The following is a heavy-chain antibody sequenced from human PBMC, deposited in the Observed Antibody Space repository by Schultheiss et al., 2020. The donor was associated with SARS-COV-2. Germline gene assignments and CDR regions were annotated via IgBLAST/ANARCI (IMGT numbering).Heavy chain of an antibody. J-gene: IGHJ5*02. V-gene: IGHV2-5*01. CDR1: GFSLSTSGVG. Sequence: SGPTLVKPTQTLTLTCTFSGFSLSTSGVGVGWIRQPPGKALEWLALIYWNDDKRYSPSLKSRLTITKDTSKNQVVLTMTNMDPVDTATYYCARSIGVSSKNWFDPWGQGTLVTVSS. CDR3: ARSIGVSSKNWFDP. D-gene: IGHD3-22*01. CDR2: IYWNDDK.